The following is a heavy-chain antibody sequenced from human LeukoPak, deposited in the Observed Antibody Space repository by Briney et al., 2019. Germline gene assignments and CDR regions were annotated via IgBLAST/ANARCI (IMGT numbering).Heavy chain of an antibody. J-gene: IGHJ4*02. CDR3: QIYSYGYGYFDY. CDR1: GFTFSNAW. D-gene: IGHD5-18*01. V-gene: IGHV3-15*01. CDR2: IKSKTDGGTT. Sequence: GGSLRLSCAASGFTFSNAWMSWVRQAPGKGLEWVGRIKSKTDGGTTDYAAPVKGRFTISRDDSKNTLYLQMNSLKTEDTAVYYCQIYSYGYGYFDYWGQGTLVTVSS.